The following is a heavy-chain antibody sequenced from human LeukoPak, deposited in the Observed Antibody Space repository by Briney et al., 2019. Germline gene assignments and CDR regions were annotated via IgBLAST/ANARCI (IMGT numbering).Heavy chain of an antibody. D-gene: IGHD5-12*01. CDR1: GGSISSYY. CDR3: ATRGYSGYGFDY. CDR2: IYYSGST. J-gene: IGHJ4*02. Sequence: SETLSLTCTVSGGSISSYYWSWIRQPPGKGLEWIGYIYYSGSTNYNPSLKSRVTMSVDTSKNQFSLKLSSVTAADTAVYYCATRGYSGYGFDYWGQGTLVTVSS. V-gene: IGHV4-59*12.